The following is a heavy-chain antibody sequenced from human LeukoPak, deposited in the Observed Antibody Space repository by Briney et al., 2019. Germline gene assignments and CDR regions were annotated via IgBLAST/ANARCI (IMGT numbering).Heavy chain of an antibody. CDR3: AKAHARNNIRYFDWMTSLFFDY. J-gene: IGHJ4*02. CDR1: GFTFSSYA. Sequence: PGGSLRLSCAASGFTFSSYAMSWVRQAPGKGLEWVSAISGSGGSTYYADSVKGRFTISRDNSENTLYLQMNSLRAEDTAVYYCAKAHARNNIRYFDWMTSLFFDYWGQGTLVTVSS. D-gene: IGHD3-9*01. V-gene: IGHV3-23*01. CDR2: ISGSGGST.